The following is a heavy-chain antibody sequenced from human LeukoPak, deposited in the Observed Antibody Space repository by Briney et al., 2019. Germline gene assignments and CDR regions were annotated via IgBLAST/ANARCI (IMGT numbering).Heavy chain of an antibody. V-gene: IGHV3-21*01. J-gene: IGHJ4*02. CDR1: GFTFSSYS. CDR2: ISSSSSYI. D-gene: IGHD6-6*01. Sequence: GGSPRLSCAASGFTFSSYSMDWVRQAPGKGLEWVLSISSSSSYIYYADSVKGRFTISRDNAKNSLYLQMNSLRAEDTAVYYCARDCSSARDYWGQGTLVTVSS. CDR3: ARDCSSARDY.